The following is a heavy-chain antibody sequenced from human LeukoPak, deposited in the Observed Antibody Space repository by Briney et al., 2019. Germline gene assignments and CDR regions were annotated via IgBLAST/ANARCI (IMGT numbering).Heavy chain of an antibody. D-gene: IGHD2-2*02. J-gene: IGHJ4*02. CDR3: TKDYYCYGPRCYRGFDY. CDR1: GFRFDDYA. V-gene: IGHV3-9*01. CDR2: ISWNSGII. Sequence: GGSLRLSCAASGFRFDDYAMHWVRQAPGKGLEWVSGISWNSGIISYADSVKGRFTISRDNTKNSLYLQMDSMRPEDTALYYCTKDYYCYGPRCYRGFDYWAEGTLVSVS.